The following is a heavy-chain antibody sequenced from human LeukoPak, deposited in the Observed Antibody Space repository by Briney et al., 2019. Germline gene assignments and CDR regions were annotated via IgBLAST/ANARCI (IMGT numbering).Heavy chain of an antibody. CDR2: MNPNSGNT. J-gene: IGHJ6*02. D-gene: IGHD2-2*01. CDR1: GYTFTSYD. Sequence: WASVKVSCKASGYTFTSYDINWVRQATGQGLEWMGWMNPNSGNTGYAQKFQGRVTMTRNTSIGTAYMELSSLRSEDTAVYYCARPYCSSTSCYSLVGYYGMDVWGQGTTVTVSS. CDR3: ARPYCSSTSCYSLVGYYGMDV. V-gene: IGHV1-8*01.